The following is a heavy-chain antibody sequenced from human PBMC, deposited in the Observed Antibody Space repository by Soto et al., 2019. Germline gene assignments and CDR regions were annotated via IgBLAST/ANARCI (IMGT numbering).Heavy chain of an antibody. CDR1: GFTVSSNY. CDR3: ARLNQGIAVAYSFDY. V-gene: IGHV3-66*04. J-gene: IGHJ4*02. Sequence: EVQLVESGGGLVQPGGSLRLSCAASGFTVSSNYMSWVRQAPGKGLAWVSIIYSGGSTYYADSVKGRFTVSRDDSKNRVFRQMDSLRAEDTAVYYCARLNQGIAVAYSFDYCGQGTLVTVSS. D-gene: IGHD6-19*01. CDR2: IYSGGST.